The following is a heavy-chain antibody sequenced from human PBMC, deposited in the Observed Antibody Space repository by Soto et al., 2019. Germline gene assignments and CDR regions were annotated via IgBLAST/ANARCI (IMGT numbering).Heavy chain of an antibody. Sequence: GGSLRLSCAASGFTFRNYYMTWMRQTPGKGLEWISTITSSGGSTYYAASVKGRVTISRDNANNSLYLQMTGLRAEDTALYYCARDKYTNYVNYFDLWGRGXLVTVSS. CDR1: GFTFRNYY. V-gene: IGHV3-11*01. D-gene: IGHD3-16*01. J-gene: IGHJ5*02. CDR2: ITSSGGST. CDR3: ARDKYTNYVNYFDL.